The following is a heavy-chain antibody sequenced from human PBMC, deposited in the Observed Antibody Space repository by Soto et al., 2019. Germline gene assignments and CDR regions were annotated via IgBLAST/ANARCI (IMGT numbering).Heavy chain of an antibody. CDR3: ARGGSYLDY. CDR1: GYSISSGDY. J-gene: IGHJ4*02. CDR2: IHHSGST. Sequence: SETLSLTCAVSGYSISSGDYWGWIRQPPGEGVEWIGSIHHSGSTYSNASLKSRVTISVDTSKNQFSLKVSSVTAADTAVYYCARGGSYLDYGGQGTLVTVS. V-gene: IGHV4-38-2*01.